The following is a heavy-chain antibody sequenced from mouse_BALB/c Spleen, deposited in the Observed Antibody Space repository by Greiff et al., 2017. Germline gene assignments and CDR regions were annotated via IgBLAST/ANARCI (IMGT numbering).Heavy chain of an antibody. CDR1: GFTFSSFG. Sequence: EVQRVESGGGLVQPGGSRKLSCAASGFTFSSFGMHWVRQAPEKGLEWVAYISSGSSTIYYADTVKGRFTISRDNPKNTLFLQMTSLRSEDTAMYYCAREDYDYDVAYWGQGTLVTVSA. CDR2: ISSGSSTI. CDR3: AREDYDYDVAY. J-gene: IGHJ3*01. D-gene: IGHD2-4*01. V-gene: IGHV5-17*02.